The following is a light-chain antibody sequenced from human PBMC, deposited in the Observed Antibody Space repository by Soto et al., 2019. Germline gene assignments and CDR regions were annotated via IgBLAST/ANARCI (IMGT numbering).Light chain of an antibody. CDR1: QTIDTY. CDR3: QESYSSSAKI. CDR2: DAS. J-gene: IGKJ2*01. V-gene: IGKV1-39*01. Sequence: DIQMTQSPTSLSASVGDRVTIFCRASQTIDTYLNWYRHIPGKAPKLLIYDASSLQSGVPSRFSGSGSGRDFTLTITGLQREDFATYYCQESYSSSAKIFGQGTKLEI.